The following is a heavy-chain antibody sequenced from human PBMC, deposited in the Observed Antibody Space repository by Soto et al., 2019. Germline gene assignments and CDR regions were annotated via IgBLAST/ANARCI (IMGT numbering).Heavy chain of an antibody. CDR1: GFTFSSYA. D-gene: IGHD1-7*01. J-gene: IGHJ6*02. CDR2: ISYDGSNK. CDR3: ARSNWNYAEVYYYYGMDV. Sequence: GALRLSCAASGFTFSSYAMHWVRQAPGKGLEWVAVISYDGSNKYYADSVKGRFTISRDNSKNTLYLQMNSLRAEDTAVYYCARSNWNYAEVYYYYGMDVWGQGTTVTVSS. V-gene: IGHV3-30-3*01.